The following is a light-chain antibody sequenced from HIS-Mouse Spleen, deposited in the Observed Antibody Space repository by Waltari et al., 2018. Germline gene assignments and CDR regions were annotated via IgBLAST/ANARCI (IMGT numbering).Light chain of an antibody. J-gene: IGKJ2*01. CDR3: QQYNNWPRRT. V-gene: IGKV3-15*01. CDR1: QSVSSN. CDR2: GAS. Sequence: DIVMTQSPATLSASPGRRTTPSCRASQSVSSNFAWYQQKPGQAPRLLIYGASTRATGIPARFSGSGSGTEVTLTISSLQSEDFAVYYCQQYNNWPRRTFGQGTKLEIK.